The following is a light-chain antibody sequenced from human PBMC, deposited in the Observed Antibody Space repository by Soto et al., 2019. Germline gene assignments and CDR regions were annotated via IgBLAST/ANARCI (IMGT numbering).Light chain of an antibody. CDR2: DAS. J-gene: IGKJ1*01. CDR3: QQRGNWPPT. V-gene: IGKV3-11*01. CDR1: QSVSGSY. Sequence: EIVLTQSPGTLSLSPGERATLSCRASQSVSGSYLAWYQQKPGQAPRLLIYDASNRATGIPDRFSGSGSGADFTLTICSLEPEDFAVYYCQQRGNWPPTFGQGTKVDIK.